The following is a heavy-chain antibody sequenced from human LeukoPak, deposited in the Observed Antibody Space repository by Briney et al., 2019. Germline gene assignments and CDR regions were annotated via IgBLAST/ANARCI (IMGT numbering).Heavy chain of an antibody. CDR2: IYYSGST. J-gene: IGHJ6*04. CDR1: GYSISSGYH. V-gene: IGHV4-38-2*01. Sequence: PSETLSLTCVVSGYSISSGYHWSWIRQPPGKGLEWIGYIYYSGSTNYNPSLKSRVTISVDTSKNQFSLKLSSVTAADTAVYYCARSQNTNVSGVWGKGTTVTVSS. CDR3: ARSQNTNVSGV. D-gene: IGHD2-8*01.